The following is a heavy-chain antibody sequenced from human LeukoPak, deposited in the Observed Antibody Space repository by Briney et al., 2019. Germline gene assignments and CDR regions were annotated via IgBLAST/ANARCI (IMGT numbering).Heavy chain of an antibody. D-gene: IGHD2-15*01. Sequence: GGSPRLSCAASGFTFSSYSMNWVRQAPGKGLEWVSSISSSSSYIYYADSVKGRFTISRDNAKNSLYLQMNSLRAEDTAVYYCAGGPVLYYYYYMDVWGKGTTVTVSS. V-gene: IGHV3-21*01. CDR2: ISSSSSYI. J-gene: IGHJ6*03. CDR1: GFTFSSYS. CDR3: AGGPVLYYYYYMDV.